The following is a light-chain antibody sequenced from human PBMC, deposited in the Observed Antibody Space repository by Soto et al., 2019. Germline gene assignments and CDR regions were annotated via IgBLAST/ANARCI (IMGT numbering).Light chain of an antibody. CDR1: RSLLHGSNNESF. Sequence: DIVMTQSPDSLAASLDVRATINCKSSRSLLHGSNNESFLAWYQQRPGQPPKLLFYWASTRQSGVPERFSGSGSETDFTLTISSLRAEDVAVYYRQQYFGIPLTFGGGTKVEIK. J-gene: IGKJ4*01. V-gene: IGKV4-1*01. CDR3: QQYFGIPLT. CDR2: WAS.